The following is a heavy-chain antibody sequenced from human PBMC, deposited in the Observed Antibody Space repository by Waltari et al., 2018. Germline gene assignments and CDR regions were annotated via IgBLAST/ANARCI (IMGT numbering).Heavy chain of an antibody. V-gene: IGHV3-48*04. J-gene: IGHJ4*02. D-gene: IGHD5-12*01. CDR1: GFTFSSYG. Sequence: EVQLVESGGGLVQPGGSLRLSCAASGFTFSSYGMNWVRQAPGKGLEWVSDISSSSSTTNDADSVTGRFTISRDNAKNSLYLQMKSLRAEDTAVYYCARGGSTRPDYWGQGTLVTVSS. CDR3: ARGGSTRPDY. CDR2: ISSSSSTT.